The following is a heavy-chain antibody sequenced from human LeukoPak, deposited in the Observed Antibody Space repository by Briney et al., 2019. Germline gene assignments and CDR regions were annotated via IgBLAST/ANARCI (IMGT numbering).Heavy chain of an antibody. CDR1: GYTFTSYG. CDR3: ARTPIVVVVAATSRFDP. D-gene: IGHD2-15*01. V-gene: IGHV1-18*01. J-gene: IGHJ5*02. CDR2: FSAYNGNT. Sequence: ASVKVSCKASGYTFTSYGISWVRQAPGQGLEWMGWFSAYNGNTNYAQKLQGRVTMTTDTSTSTAYMELRSLRSDDTAVYYCARTPIVVVVAATSRFDPWGQGTLVTVSS.